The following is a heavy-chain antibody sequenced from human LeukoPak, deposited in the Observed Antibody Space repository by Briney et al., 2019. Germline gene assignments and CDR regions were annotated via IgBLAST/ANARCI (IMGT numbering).Heavy chain of an antibody. J-gene: IGHJ4*02. CDR3: AKDAENDFWSGYSPDYFDY. V-gene: IGHV3-23*01. D-gene: IGHD3-3*01. CDR1: GFTLSSYS. CDR2: MSGSDTGS. Sequence: GGSLRLSCVASGFTLSSYSMSWVRQAPGKGLEWVSAMSGSDTGSWYADSVKGRFTISRDNSKNTLYLQMNSLRAEDTAVYYCAKDAENDFWSGYSPDYFDYWGQGTLVTVSS.